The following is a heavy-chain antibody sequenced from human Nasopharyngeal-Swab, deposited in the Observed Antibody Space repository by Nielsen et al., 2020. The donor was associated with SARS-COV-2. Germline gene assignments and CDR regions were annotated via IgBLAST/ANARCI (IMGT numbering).Heavy chain of an antibody. CDR1: GFTFTSFT. CDR3: ARDGEVGAITGIDY. CDR2: MWYDGSNK. D-gene: IGHD1-26*01. V-gene: IGHV3-33*08. Sequence: GESLKISCAASGFTFTSFTMHWVRQAPGKGLEWVAVMWYDGSNKYYADSVKGRFTISRDNSKNTLYLQMNSLRAEDTAVYYCARDGEVGAITGIDYWGQGTLVTVSS. J-gene: IGHJ4*02.